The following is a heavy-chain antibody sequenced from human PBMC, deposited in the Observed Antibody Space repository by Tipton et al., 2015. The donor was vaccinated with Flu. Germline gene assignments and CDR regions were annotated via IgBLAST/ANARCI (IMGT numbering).Heavy chain of an antibody. CDR2: ISSSGSTI. Sequence: SLRLSCAASGFTFSSYEMNWVRQAPGKGLEWVSYISSSGSTIYYADSVKGRFTISRDNAKNSLYLQMNSLRAEDTAVYYCARGESMYYYDSSGHPFHYWGQGTLVTVSS. CDR3: ARGESMYYYDSSGHPFHY. V-gene: IGHV3-48*03. D-gene: IGHD3-22*01. J-gene: IGHJ4*02. CDR1: GFTFSSYE.